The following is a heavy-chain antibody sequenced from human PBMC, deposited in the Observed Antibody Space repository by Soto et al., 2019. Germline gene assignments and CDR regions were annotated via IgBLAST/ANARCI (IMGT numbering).Heavy chain of an antibody. CDR3: GWDAEGSAIVGVFFKH. CDR2: IIPILGIA. CDR1: GGTFSSYT. D-gene: IGHD1-26*01. J-gene: IGHJ4*02. V-gene: IGHV1-69*02. Sequence: ASVKVSCKASGGTFSSYTISWVRQAPGQGLEWMGRIIPILGIANYAQNFQGRVTFTADKSTGTAYMELSSRRSEDTAVYYCGWDAEGSAIVGVFFKHWGQGTLFTVSS.